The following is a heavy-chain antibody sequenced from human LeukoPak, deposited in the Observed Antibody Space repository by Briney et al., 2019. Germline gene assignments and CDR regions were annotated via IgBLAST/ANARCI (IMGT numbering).Heavy chain of an antibody. D-gene: IGHD3-10*01. CDR2: IYSGGST. V-gene: IGHV3-53*01. CDR3: ARSFLTMVRGTGAQPPLY. CDR1: GFTVSSNY. J-gene: IGHJ4*02. Sequence: GGSLRLSCAASGFTVSSNYMSWVRQAPGKGLEWVSVIYSGGSTYYADSVKGRFTISRDNSKNTLYLQMNSLRAEDTAVYYCARSFLTMVRGTGAQPPLYWGQGTLVTVSS.